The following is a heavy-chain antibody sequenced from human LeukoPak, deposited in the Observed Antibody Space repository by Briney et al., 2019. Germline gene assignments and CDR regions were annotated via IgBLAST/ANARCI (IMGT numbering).Heavy chain of an antibody. V-gene: IGHV4-59*01. CDR2: IYYSGST. Sequence: SETLSLTCTVSGGSISSYYWSWIRQPPGKGLEWIGYIYYSGSTNYSPSLKSRVTISVDTSKNQFSLKLSSVTAADTAVYYCARDSYYYDSSGYQNWFDPWGQGTLVTVSS. CDR1: GGSISSYY. CDR3: ARDSYYYDSSGYQNWFDP. J-gene: IGHJ5*02. D-gene: IGHD3-22*01.